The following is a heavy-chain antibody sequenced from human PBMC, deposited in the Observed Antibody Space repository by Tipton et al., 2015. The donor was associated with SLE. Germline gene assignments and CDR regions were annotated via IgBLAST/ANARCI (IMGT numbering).Heavy chain of an antibody. J-gene: IGHJ4*02. CDR1: GFTFSSYG. CDR2: IKEDGSEK. D-gene: IGHD6-13*01. Sequence: SLRLSCATSGFTFSSYGMHWVRQAPGRGLEWVANIKEDGSEKYYVDSVKGRFTISRDNAKNSLYLQMNSLRAEDTAVYYCARGWAAAGEIFDYWGQGTLVTVSS. V-gene: IGHV3-7*01. CDR3: ARGWAAAGEIFDY.